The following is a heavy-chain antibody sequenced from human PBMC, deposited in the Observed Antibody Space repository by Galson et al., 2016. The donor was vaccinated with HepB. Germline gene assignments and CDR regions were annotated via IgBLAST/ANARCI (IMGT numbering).Heavy chain of an antibody. CDR2: ISGSGGST. D-gene: IGHD4-23*01. Sequence: SLRLSCAASGFTFSSYAMSWVRQAPGKGLEWVSGISGSGGSTYYADSVRGRFTISRDNSKNTLYLQMNTLRAEDTAVYYCARRGDSSGTLHYWGQGALVTVSA. V-gene: IGHV3-23*01. CDR1: GFTFSSYA. CDR3: ARRGDSSGTLHY. J-gene: IGHJ4*02.